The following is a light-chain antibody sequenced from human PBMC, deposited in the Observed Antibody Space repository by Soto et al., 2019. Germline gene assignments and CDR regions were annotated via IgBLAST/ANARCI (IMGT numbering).Light chain of an antibody. CDR2: SNS. CDR1: SSNVGGNT. CDR3: SSWDDTLNGYV. Sequence: QSVLTQTPSVSGTPGQRVTISCSGSSSNVGGNTVTWYQQLPGTAPKLLIYSNSLRPSGIPDRISGSKSGTSASLAISGLQSEDEADYHCSSWDDTLNGYVFGTGTKVNVL. V-gene: IGLV1-44*01. J-gene: IGLJ1*01.